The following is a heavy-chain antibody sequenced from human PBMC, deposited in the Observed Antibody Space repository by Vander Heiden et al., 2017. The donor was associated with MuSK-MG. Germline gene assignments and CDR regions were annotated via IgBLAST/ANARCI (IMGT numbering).Heavy chain of an antibody. D-gene: IGHD4-17*01. CDR1: GGSFSGYY. Sequence: QVQLQQWGAGLLKPSETLSLTCAVYGGSFSGYYWSWIRQPPGKGLEWIGEINHSGSTNYNTSLKSRVTISVDTSKNQFSLKLSSVTAADTAVYYCARGRANDYGGNRYFDYWGQGTLVTVSS. CDR3: ARGRANDYGGNRYFDY. V-gene: IGHV4-34*01. CDR2: INHSGST. J-gene: IGHJ4*02.